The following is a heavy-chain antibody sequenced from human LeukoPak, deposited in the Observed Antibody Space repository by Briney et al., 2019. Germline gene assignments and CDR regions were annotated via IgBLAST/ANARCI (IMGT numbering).Heavy chain of an antibody. CDR2: IGSRSSNI. V-gene: IGHV3-48*02. J-gene: IGHJ4*02. CDR1: GFTFSNYN. CDR3: ARYSSSPRGLDC. D-gene: IGHD4-11*01. Sequence: PGGSLRLSCVASGFTFSNYNMNWVRQAPGKGLEWVSYIGSRSSNIFYADSVKGRFTISRDNAKKSLYLQMNSLRDDDSAVYHCARYSSSPRGLDCWGQGILVTVSS.